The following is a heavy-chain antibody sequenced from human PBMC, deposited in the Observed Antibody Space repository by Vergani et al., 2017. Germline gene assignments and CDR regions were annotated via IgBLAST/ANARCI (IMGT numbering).Heavy chain of an antibody. D-gene: IGHD6-19*01. Sequence: QLQLQESGPGLVKPSATLSLTCSVSGASIRSSNYYWGWIRQPPGKGLEWIASIYYSVSTYYTPSLKIRVTISVDTSKNQFSLKLSSVTAADTAVYFCARHSTVEWLVKLGWIDPWGQGILVTVSS. CDR2: IYYSVST. CDR1: GASIRSSNYY. J-gene: IGHJ5*02. CDR3: ARHSTVEWLVKLGWIDP. V-gene: IGHV4-39*01.